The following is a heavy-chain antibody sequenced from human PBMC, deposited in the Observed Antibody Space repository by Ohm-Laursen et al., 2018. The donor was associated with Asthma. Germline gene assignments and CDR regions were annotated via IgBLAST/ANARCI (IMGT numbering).Heavy chain of an antibody. J-gene: IGHJ4*02. CDR2: ISYTGRI. CDR3: ARQFFGSSRPKLFDF. CDR1: GGSISTTIYY. D-gene: IGHD2/OR15-2a*01. V-gene: IGHV4-39*01. Sequence: GTLSLTWSVSGGSISTTIYYWAWMRQPPGKGLEWIGSISYTGRIYYNPSLKSRVTTSLDTSRDQFSLKLRSVTAADTAVYYCARQFFGSSRPKLFDFWGQGLQVTVSS.